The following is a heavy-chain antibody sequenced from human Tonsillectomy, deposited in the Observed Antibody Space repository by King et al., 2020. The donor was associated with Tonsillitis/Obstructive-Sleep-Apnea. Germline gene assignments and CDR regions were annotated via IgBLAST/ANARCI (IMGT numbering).Heavy chain of an antibody. CDR2: IYSGGST. CDR1: GFTVSNNY. D-gene: IGHD2-2*01. Sequence: VQLVESGGGLIQPGGSLRLSCAASGFTVSNNYMSWVRQAPGKGLEWVSVIYSGGSTYYADSVKGRFTISRDISKNTLYLQMNSLRAEDTAVYYCARGACSRTSCYSYYYYYMDVWGKGATGTVSS. CDR3: ARGACSRTSCYSYYYYYMDV. V-gene: IGHV3-53*01. J-gene: IGHJ6*03.